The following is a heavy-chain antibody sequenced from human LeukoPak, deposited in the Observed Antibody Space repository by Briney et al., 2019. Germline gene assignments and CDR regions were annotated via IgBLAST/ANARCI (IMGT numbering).Heavy chain of an antibody. CDR2: IYSGGET. CDR1: GFTVSGNY. Sequence: GGSLRLSCAASGFTVSGNYMTWVRQAPGKGLEWVAVIYSGGETYHADSVRGRFTISRDNFKNTLHLQMHSLRVEDTAVYYCVRDRGAYYYETGFWGQGILVTVSS. D-gene: IGHD3-22*01. J-gene: IGHJ4*02. V-gene: IGHV3-66*01. CDR3: VRDRGAYYYETGF.